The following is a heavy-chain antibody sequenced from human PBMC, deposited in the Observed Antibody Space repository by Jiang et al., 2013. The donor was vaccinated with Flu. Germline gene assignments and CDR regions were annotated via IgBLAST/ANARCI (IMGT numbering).Heavy chain of an antibody. V-gene: IGHV4-38-2*01. CDR2: IYHSGST. J-gene: IGHJ3*02. D-gene: IGHD2-21*02. CDR1: GYSISSGYY. Sequence: GPGLVKPSETLSLTCAVSGYSISSGYYWGWIRQPPGKGLEWIGSIYHSGSTYYNPSLKSRVTISVDTSKNQFSLKLSSVTAADTAVYYCARVPYCGGDCYSGHDAFDIWGQGTMVTVSS. CDR3: ARVPYCGGDCYSGHDAFDI.